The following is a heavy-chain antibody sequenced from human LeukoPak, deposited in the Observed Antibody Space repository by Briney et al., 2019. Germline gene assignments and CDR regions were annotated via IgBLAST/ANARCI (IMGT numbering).Heavy chain of an antibody. Sequence: SETLSLTCTVSGYSISSGYYWGWIRQPPGKGLEWIGSIYRSGSTYYNPSLKSRVTISVDTSKNQFSLKLSSVTAADTAVYYCARATPDYYDSSGYYPNWFDPWGQGTLVTVSS. V-gene: IGHV4-38-2*02. J-gene: IGHJ5*02. CDR1: GYSISSGYY. D-gene: IGHD3-22*01. CDR2: IYRSGST. CDR3: ARATPDYYDSSGYYPNWFDP.